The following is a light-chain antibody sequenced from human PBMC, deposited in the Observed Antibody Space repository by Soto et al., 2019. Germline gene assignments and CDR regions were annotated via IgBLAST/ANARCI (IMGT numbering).Light chain of an antibody. Sequence: QCALTQPASVSGSPGQSITISCTGTSSDVGGYNYVSWYQQHPGKAPKLMIYDVSNRPSGVSNRFSGSKSGNTASLTISGLQAEDEADYYCSSYTSSSTPYCVFGTGTKVTVL. CDR2: DVS. J-gene: IGLJ1*01. CDR3: SSYTSSSTPYCV. V-gene: IGLV2-14*01. CDR1: SSDVGGYNY.